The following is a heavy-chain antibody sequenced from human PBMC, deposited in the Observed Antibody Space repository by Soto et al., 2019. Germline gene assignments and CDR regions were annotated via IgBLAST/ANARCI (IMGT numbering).Heavy chain of an antibody. Sequence: GASVKVSCKASGYTFTTFDINWVRQTPGQGLEWVGWMNPHSGDTGYAPKFQGGVTMTRNTAIRTAYMELTNLRSEDTAVYYCARDGTVTTNWFDSWGQGTLVTVSS. J-gene: IGHJ5*01. CDR3: ARDGTVTTNWFDS. CDR1: GYTFTTFD. D-gene: IGHD4-17*01. CDR2: MNPHSGDT. V-gene: IGHV1-8*01.